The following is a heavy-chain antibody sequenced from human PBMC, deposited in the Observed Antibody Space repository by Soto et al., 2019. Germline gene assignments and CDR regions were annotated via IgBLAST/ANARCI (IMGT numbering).Heavy chain of an antibody. CDR1: GFTFDDYA. Sequence: EVQLVESGGGLVQPGRSLRLSCAASGFTFDDYAMHWVRQAPGKGLEWVSGISWNSGSIGYADSVKGRFTISRDNAKNSLYLQMNSLRAEDTALYYCAKVGNRITFGGAPFDYWGQGRLVTVSS. CDR3: AKVGNRITFGGAPFDY. V-gene: IGHV3-9*01. CDR2: ISWNSGSI. J-gene: IGHJ4*02. D-gene: IGHD3-16*01.